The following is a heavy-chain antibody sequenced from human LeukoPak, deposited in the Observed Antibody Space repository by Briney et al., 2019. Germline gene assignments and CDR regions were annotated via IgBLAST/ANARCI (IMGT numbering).Heavy chain of an antibody. J-gene: IGHJ4*02. V-gene: IGHV3-53*01. Sequence: GGSLRLSCAVSGFTVSGDYMSWVRQAPGKGLEWVSVIYADFDNTDYADSVKGRFTISRDNSKNTLYLHMNSLRVEDTATYFCARALNRHIGAFEYWGQGALVTVSS. D-gene: IGHD4/OR15-4a*01. CDR1: GFTVSGDY. CDR3: ARALNRHIGAFEY. CDR2: IYADFDNT.